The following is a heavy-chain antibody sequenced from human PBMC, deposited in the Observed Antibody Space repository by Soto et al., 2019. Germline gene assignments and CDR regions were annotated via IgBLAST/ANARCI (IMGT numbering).Heavy chain of an antibody. CDR3: AKGDNLGPKTGYAFDP. J-gene: IGHJ5*02. CDR1: GDSVSSHTAS. Sequence: SQTLSGTCVISGDSVSSHTASLNCISLFPSRSLEWLGRTYLRCKWYNDYAVSVKSRIIINPDTSNNQFSLQLNSVTPEDTAVYFCAKGDNLGPKTGYAFDPWGQGIMVTVSS. D-gene: IGHD5-12*01. V-gene: IGHV6-1*01. CDR2: TYLRCKWYN.